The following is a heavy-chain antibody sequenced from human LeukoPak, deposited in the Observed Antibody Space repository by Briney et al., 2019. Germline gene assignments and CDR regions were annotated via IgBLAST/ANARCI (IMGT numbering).Heavy chain of an antibody. CDR1: GFTFSSYC. V-gene: IGHV3-74*01. J-gene: IGHJ3*02. CDR2: INSDGSST. CDR3: ARGRNNAFDI. D-gene: IGHD2/OR15-2a*01. Sequence: PGGSLTLTCAVSGFTFSSYCLHWVRQAPGKGLVWVSRINSDGSSTSYADSVKGRSIIFSANAKNTLYLQMNSLRAEYTAVYYCARGRNNAFDIWGQGTMVTVSS.